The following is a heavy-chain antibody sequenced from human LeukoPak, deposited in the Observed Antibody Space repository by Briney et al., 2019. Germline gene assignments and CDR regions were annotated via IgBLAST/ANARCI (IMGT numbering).Heavy chain of an antibody. V-gene: IGHV3-7*01. CDR3: ARDLSRGIWSGSYDY. J-gene: IGHJ4*02. CDR2: IKQDGSEK. CDR1: GFTFSSYW. D-gene: IGHD3-3*01. Sequence: GGSLRLSCAASGFTFSSYWMSWVRQAPGKGLEWVANIKQDGSEKYYVDSVKGRFTISRDNAKNSLYLQMNSLRAEDTAVYYCARDLSRGIWSGSYDYWGQGTLVTVSS.